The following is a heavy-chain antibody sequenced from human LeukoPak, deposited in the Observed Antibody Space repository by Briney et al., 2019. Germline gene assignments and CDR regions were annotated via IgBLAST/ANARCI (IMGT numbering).Heavy chain of an antibody. V-gene: IGHV3-30*18. J-gene: IGHJ5*02. D-gene: IGHD3-10*01. CDR1: GFTFSNYD. CDR2: VSYDGNNK. Sequence: GGSLRLSCAASGFTFSNYDMHWVRQAPGKGLEWVAVVSYDGNNKYYADSVKGRFTISRDNSKNTLYLQMNSLRAEDTAVYYCAKGYYGSGTRLDPWGQGTLVTVSS. CDR3: AKGYYGSGTRLDP.